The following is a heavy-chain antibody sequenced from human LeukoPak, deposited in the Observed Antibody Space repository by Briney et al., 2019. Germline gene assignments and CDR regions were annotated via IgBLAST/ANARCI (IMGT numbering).Heavy chain of an antibody. V-gene: IGHV4-34*01. D-gene: IGHD6-19*01. CDR2: INHGGST. CDR3: ARDPGSGWSDYYYYYYMDV. Sequence: KSSETPSLTCAVYGGSFSGYYWSWIRQPPGKGLEWIGEINHGGSTNYNPSLKSRVTISVDTSKNQFSLKLSSVTAADTAVYYCARDPGSGWSDYYYYYYMDVWGKGTTVTVSS. J-gene: IGHJ6*03. CDR1: GGSFSGYY.